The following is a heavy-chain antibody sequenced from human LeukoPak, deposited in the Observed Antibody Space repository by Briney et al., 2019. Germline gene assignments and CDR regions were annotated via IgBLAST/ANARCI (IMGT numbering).Heavy chain of an antibody. CDR2: ISGSGGST. D-gene: IGHD2-2*03. J-gene: IGHJ4*02. V-gene: IGHV3-23*01. Sequence: GGSLRLSCAASGFTVSSNYMSWVRQAPGKGLEWVSAISGSGGSTYYADSVKGRFTISRDNSKNTLYLQMNSLRAEDTAVYYCAKLDIVVVPAAMFFDYWGQGTLVTVSS. CDR3: AKLDIVVVPAAMFFDY. CDR1: GFTVSSNY.